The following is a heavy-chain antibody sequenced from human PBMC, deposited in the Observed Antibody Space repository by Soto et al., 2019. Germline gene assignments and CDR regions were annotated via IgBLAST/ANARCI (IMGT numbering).Heavy chain of an antibody. CDR3: AKGGRQWLVTSDFNY. Sequence: VQLVESGGGVVQPGRSLRLSCAASGFTFSDYAMQWVRQAPGKGLEWVAVVSHDGRNTHYADSVKGRFTISRDSSKNTVSLEMTSLRAEYTAVYYCAKGGRQWLVTSDFNYWGQGALVTVSS. V-gene: IGHV3-30*18. D-gene: IGHD6-19*01. CDR1: GFTFSDYA. J-gene: IGHJ4*02. CDR2: VSHDGRNT.